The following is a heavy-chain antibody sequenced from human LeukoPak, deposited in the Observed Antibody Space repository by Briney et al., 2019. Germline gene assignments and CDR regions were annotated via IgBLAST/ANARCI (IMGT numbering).Heavy chain of an antibody. CDR2: IYYSGST. D-gene: IGHD6-19*01. Sequence: SETLSLTCTVSGGSISSGSYYWGWIRQPPGKGLEWIGSIYYSGSTYYNPSLKSRVTISVDTSKNQFPLKLSSVTAADTAVYYCARDRRAVVVDIWGQGTMVTVSS. J-gene: IGHJ3*02. V-gene: IGHV4-39*02. CDR1: GGSISSGSYY. CDR3: ARDRRAVVVDI.